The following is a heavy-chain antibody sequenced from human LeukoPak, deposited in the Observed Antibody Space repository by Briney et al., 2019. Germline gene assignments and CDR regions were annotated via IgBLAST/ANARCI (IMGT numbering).Heavy chain of an antibody. CDR2: IYYSGST. CDR3: ARGASPTHHYDSSGYYPRGRFLPDY. J-gene: IGHJ4*02. V-gene: IGHV4-31*03. D-gene: IGHD3-22*01. Sequence: PSETLSLTCTVSGDSISSGGYYWSWIRQHPGKGLEWIGYIYYSGSTYFNPSLKSRVTISVDTSKSQFSLKLSSVTAADTAVYYCARGASPTHHYDSSGYYPRGRFLPDYWGQGTLVTVSS. CDR1: GDSISSGGYY.